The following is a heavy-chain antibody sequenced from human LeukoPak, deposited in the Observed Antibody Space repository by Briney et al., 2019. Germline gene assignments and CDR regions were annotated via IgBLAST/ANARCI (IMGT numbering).Heavy chain of an antibody. CDR3: ARDPLEGSWYFDL. V-gene: IGHV3-48*03. Sequence: GGSLRLSCAASGFTFSSYEMNWVRQAPGKGLEWVSYISSAGGSIYYADSVKGRFTISRDNAKNSLYLQMNSLRAEDTAVYYCARDPLEGSWYFDLWGRGTLVTVSS. D-gene: IGHD5-24*01. CDR2: ISSAGGSI. J-gene: IGHJ2*01. CDR1: GFTFSSYE.